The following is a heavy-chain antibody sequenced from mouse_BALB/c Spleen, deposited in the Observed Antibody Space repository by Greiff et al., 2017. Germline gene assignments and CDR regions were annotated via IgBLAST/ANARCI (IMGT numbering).Heavy chain of an antibody. CDR2: ISNGGGST. Sequence: DVKLQESGGGLVQPGGSLKLSCAASGFTFSSYTMSWVRQTPEKRLEWVAYISNGGGSTYYPDTVKGRFTLSRDNAKNTLYLQMSSLKSEDTAMYYCARQNYGNYEYYAMDYWGQGTSVTVSS. CDR1: GFTFSSYT. J-gene: IGHJ4*01. V-gene: IGHV5-12-2*01. D-gene: IGHD2-1*01. CDR3: ARQNYGNYEYYAMDY.